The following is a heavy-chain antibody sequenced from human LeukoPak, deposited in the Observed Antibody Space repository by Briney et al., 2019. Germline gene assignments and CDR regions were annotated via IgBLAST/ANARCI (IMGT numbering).Heavy chain of an antibody. CDR3: ARERPAAASAFEI. J-gene: IGHJ3*02. CDR1: GFTFSRYW. D-gene: IGHD6-25*01. Sequence: GGSLRLSCAASGFTFSRYWMSWVRQAPGKGLERVANIKTDGSAKNYVDSVKGRFTISRDNAKNSLFLQMNSLRDEDTALYFCARERPAAASAFEIWGQGTRVTVSS. V-gene: IGHV3-7*01. CDR2: IKTDGSAK.